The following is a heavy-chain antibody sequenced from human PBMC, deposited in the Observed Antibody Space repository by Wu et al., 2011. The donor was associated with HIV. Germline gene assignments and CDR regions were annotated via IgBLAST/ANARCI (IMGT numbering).Heavy chain of an antibody. D-gene: IGHD5-18*01. J-gene: IGHJ6*02. CDR2: ISAYNGNT. CDR1: GYTFTSYG. V-gene: IGHV1-18*01. CDR3: AREESGYSYGWHYGMDV. Sequence: QVQLVQSGAEVKKPGASVKVSCKASGYTFTSYGISWVRQAPGQGLEWMGWISAYNGNTNYAQKLQGRVTMTTDTSTSTAYMELRSLRSDDTAVYYCAREESGYSYGWHYGMDVWGQGTTVTVSS.